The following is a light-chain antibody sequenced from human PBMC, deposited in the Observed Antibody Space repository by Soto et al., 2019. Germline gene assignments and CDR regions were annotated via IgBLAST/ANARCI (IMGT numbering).Light chain of an antibody. CDR2: GAS. V-gene: IGKV3-20*01. CDR3: QQYGSSPMYT. CDR1: QSVSSSY. J-gene: IGKJ2*01. Sequence: EIGLTQSPGPLSLSPGERATLSCRASQSVSSSYLAWYQQKPGQAPRLLIYGASSRATGIPDRFSGSGSGTDFTLTISRLEPEDFAVYYCQQYGSSPMYTFGQGTKLEIK.